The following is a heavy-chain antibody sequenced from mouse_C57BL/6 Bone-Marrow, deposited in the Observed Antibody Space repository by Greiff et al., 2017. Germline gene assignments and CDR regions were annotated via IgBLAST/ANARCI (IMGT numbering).Heavy chain of an antibody. J-gene: IGHJ4*01. V-gene: IGHV1-59*01. D-gene: IGHD1-1*01. Sequence: QVQLQQPGAELVRPGTSVKLSCKASGYTFTSYWMHWVKQRPGQGLEWIGVIDPSDSYTNYNQKFKGKATLTVETSSSTAYMQLNSLTSEDSAVYYCARPLSTVVDYYAMDYWGQGTSVTVSS. CDR1: GYTFTSYW. CDR2: IDPSDSYT. CDR3: ARPLSTVVDYYAMDY.